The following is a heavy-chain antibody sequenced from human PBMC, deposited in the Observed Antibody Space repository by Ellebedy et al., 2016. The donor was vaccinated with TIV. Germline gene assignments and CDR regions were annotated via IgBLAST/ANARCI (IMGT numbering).Heavy chain of an antibody. CDR3: ARDRDGSSSSDFQH. V-gene: IGHV1-18*04. CDR1: GYTFTTYG. CDR2: IGTYEGNT. D-gene: IGHD6-6*01. J-gene: IGHJ1*01. Sequence: AASVKVSCKASGYTFTTYGITWVRQAPGQGPEWMGWIGTYEGNTKYAQKLQGRVTMTRETSTSTASMELRSLRYDDTAVYYCARDRDGSSSSDFQHWGPGTLVTVSS.